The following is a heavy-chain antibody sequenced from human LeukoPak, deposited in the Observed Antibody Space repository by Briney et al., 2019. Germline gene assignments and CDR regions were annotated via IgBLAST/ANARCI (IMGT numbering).Heavy chain of an antibody. D-gene: IGHD6-25*01. CDR2: ISYDGSNK. J-gene: IGHJ4*02. CDR3: ARVLWVYSSANYLDY. CDR1: GFTFSSYG. Sequence: GGSLRLSCAASGFTFSSYGMHWVRQAPGKGLEWVAVISYDGSNKYYADSVKGRFTISRDNSKNTLYLQMNSLRAEDTAVYYCARVLWVYSSANYLDYWGQGTLVTVSS. V-gene: IGHV3-30*19.